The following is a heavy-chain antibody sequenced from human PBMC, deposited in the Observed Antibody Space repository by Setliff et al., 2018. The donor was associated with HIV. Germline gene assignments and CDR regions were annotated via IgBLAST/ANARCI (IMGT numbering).Heavy chain of an antibody. D-gene: IGHD6-13*01. V-gene: IGHV3-23*01. CDR1: GFTFSSYW. J-gene: IGHJ4*02. CDR2: ISGSGGST. Sequence: GGSLRLSCAASGFTFSSYWMSWVRQAPGKGLEWVSAISGSGGSTYYADSVTGRFTISRDNSKNTLYLQMNSLRAEDPAVYYCAKDHDTSSWFTGLLDYWGQGARVTV. CDR3: AKDHDTSSWFTGLLDY.